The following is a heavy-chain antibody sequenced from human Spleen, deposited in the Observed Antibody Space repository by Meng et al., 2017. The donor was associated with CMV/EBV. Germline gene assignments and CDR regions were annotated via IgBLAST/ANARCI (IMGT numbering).Heavy chain of an antibody. CDR2: IYYSGST. CDR3: ASWGGEYFQH. Sequence: VRLQESGPGLFKPSHTPSLPRPVSGGSISSGDYYWSWTRQPPGKGLEWIGYIYYSGSTYYNPSLKSRVTISVDTSKNQFSLKLSSVTAADTAVYYCASWGGEYFQHWGQGTLVTVSS. V-gene: IGHV4-30-4*08. CDR1: GGSISSGDYY. J-gene: IGHJ1*01. D-gene: IGHD3-16*01.